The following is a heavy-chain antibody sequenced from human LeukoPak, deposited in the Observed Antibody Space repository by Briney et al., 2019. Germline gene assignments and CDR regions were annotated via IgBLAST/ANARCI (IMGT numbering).Heavy chain of an antibody. J-gene: IGHJ4*02. CDR2: INPNSGGT. CDR3: ARDLRRSEIAAAHPSLALRY. CDR1: GYTFTGYY. V-gene: IGHV1-2*02. Sequence: ASVKVSCKASGYTFTGYYMHWVRQAPGQGLEWMGWINPNSGGTNYAQKFQGRVTMTRDTSISTAYMELSRLRSDDTAVYYCARDLRRSEIAAAHPSLALRYWGQGTLVTVSS. D-gene: IGHD6-13*01.